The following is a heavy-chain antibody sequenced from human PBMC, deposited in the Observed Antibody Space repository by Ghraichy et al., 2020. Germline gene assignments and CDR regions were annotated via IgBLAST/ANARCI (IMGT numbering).Heavy chain of an antibody. CDR1: GFSLSTSGMC. CDR3: ARIIYYYDSSGYQRGAFDI. CDR2: IDWDDDK. D-gene: IGHD3-22*01. J-gene: IGHJ3*02. V-gene: IGHV2-70*01. Sequence: SGPTLVKPTQTLTLTCTFSGFSLSTSGMCVSWIRQPPGKALEWLALIDWDDDKYYSTSLKTRLTISKDTSKNQVVLTRTNMDPVDTATYYCARIIYYYDSSGYQRGAFDIWGQGTMVTVSS.